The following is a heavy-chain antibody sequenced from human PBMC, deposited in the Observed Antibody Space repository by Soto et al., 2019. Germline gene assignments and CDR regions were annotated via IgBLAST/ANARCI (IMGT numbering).Heavy chain of an antibody. V-gene: IGHV3-23*01. Sequence: EVQLLESGGGLVQPGGSLRLSCAASGFTFTTHAMNWVRQAPGKGLEWVSSISGSGGTTDYADSVKGRFTISRDNSKNTLYLQMNSLRAEDTAVYYCAKGLGEFSSYGMDVWGQGTTVTVSS. CDR1: GFTFTTHA. J-gene: IGHJ6*02. D-gene: IGHD3-10*01. CDR3: AKGLGEFSSYGMDV. CDR2: ISGSGGTT.